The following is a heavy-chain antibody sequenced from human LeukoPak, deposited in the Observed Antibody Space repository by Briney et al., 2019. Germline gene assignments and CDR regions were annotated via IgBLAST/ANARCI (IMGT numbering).Heavy chain of an antibody. V-gene: IGHV3-15*01. CDR1: GFTLRNVG. D-gene: IGHD2-21*01. Sequence: PGGSLRLSCAASGFTLRNVGMSWVRQVPGKGLEWVGRIRRKTDGETTDHAAPVKGRFTISRDDPKNTLYLQMNSLKTEDTAVYYCVTDLVIKGYFDYWGQGALVTVSS. J-gene: IGHJ4*02. CDR3: VTDLVIKGYFDY. CDR2: IRRKTDGETT.